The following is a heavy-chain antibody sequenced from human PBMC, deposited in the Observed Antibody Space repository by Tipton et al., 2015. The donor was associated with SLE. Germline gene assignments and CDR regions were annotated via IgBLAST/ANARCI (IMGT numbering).Heavy chain of an antibody. CDR3: ARGIAVAPWDY. V-gene: IGHV4-39*01. D-gene: IGHD6-19*01. CDR1: GGSISSSVYY. J-gene: IGHJ4*02. CDR2: IYYSGST. Sequence: TLSLTCTVSGGSISSSVYYWGWIRQPPGKGLEWIGTIYYSGSTYYNPSLKSRVTISVDTSKNQFSLKLSSVTAADTAVYYCARGIAVAPWDYWGQGTLVTVSS.